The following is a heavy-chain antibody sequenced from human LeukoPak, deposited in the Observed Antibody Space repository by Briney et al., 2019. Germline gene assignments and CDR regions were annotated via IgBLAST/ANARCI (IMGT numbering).Heavy chain of an antibody. CDR1: GFTFSSDS. V-gene: IGHV3-23*01. Sequence: SGGSLRLSCAASGFTFSSDSMSWVRQAPGKGLEWVSAISGSGGSTYYADSVKGRFTISRDNSKNTLYLQMNSLRAEDTAVYYCAKAPLPLTMIDPHYYMDVWGKGTTVTVSS. CDR2: ISGSGGST. D-gene: IGHD3-22*01. CDR3: AKAPLPLTMIDPHYYMDV. J-gene: IGHJ6*03.